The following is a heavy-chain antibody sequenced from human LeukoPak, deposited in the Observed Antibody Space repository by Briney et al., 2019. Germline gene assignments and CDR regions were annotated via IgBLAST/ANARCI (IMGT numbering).Heavy chain of an antibody. Sequence: SETLSLTCTVSGGSISSSSYYWGWIRQPPGKGLEWIGSIYYSGSTYYNPSLKSRVTISVDTSKNQFSLKLSSVTAADTVVYYCARQGDIVVVPAAHRYYYYYMDVWGKGTTVTISS. V-gene: IGHV4-39*01. CDR2: IYYSGST. CDR3: ARQGDIVVVPAAHRYYYYYMDV. J-gene: IGHJ6*03. CDR1: GGSISSSSYY. D-gene: IGHD2-2*01.